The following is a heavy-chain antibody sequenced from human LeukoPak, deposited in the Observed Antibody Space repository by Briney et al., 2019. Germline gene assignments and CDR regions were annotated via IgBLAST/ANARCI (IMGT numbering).Heavy chain of an antibody. J-gene: IGHJ4*02. D-gene: IGHD2-8*01. CDR1: GGSITSTNW. V-gene: IGHV4-4*02. CDR3: SGENGAFSPFGY. Sequence: SETLSLTCGVSGGSITSTNWWSWVRQPPGQGLEWIGEVSLSGLTNYNPSLSSRVIMALDTSKNHLSLHLTSVTAADTAVYYCSGENGAFSPFGYWGQGYLVTVLS. CDR2: VSLSGLT.